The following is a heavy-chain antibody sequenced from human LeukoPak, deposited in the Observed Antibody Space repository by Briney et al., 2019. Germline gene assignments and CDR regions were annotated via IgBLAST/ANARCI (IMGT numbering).Heavy chain of an antibody. CDR2: ISSSGSA. J-gene: IGHJ3*01. D-gene: IGHD2-15*01. Sequence: SETLSLTCSVSGDSLGIYKWSWIRQPPGKGLEWIAHISSSGSAIYNPSLMSRVSMSVDTSKNQFSLRPTSVTAADTAVYYCAREWSGFDFWGQGTTVTVSS. V-gene: IGHV4-59*01. CDR1: GDSLGIYK. CDR3: AREWSGFDF.